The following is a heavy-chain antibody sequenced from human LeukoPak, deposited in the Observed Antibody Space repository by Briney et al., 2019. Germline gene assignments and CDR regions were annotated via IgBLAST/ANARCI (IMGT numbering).Heavy chain of an antibody. D-gene: IGHD1-1*01. J-gene: IGHJ6*02. CDR1: GFTFRSYA. CDR2: ISGSGGST. Sequence: GGSLRLSCAASGFTFRSYAMSWVRQAPGKGLEWVSAISGSGGSTYYADSVKGRFTISRDNSKNTLYLQMNSLRAEDTAVYYCAKGTLGRGGYYYYGMDVWGQGTTVTVSS. V-gene: IGHV3-23*01. CDR3: AKGTLGRGGYYYYGMDV.